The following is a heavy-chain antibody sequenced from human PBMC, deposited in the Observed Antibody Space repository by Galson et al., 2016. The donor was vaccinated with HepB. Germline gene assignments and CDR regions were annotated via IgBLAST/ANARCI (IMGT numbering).Heavy chain of an antibody. Sequence: SLRLSCAASGFTFSSYGMHWVRQAPGKGLEWVAVIWYDGSNTYYADSVKGRFTISRDNSKNTLYLQMNSLRAEDTAVFYCARDRTGGSYYVFDYWGQGTLVTVSS. CDR1: GFTFSSYG. D-gene: IGHD1-26*01. CDR2: IWYDGSNT. J-gene: IGHJ4*02. V-gene: IGHV3-33*01. CDR3: ARDRTGGSYYVFDY.